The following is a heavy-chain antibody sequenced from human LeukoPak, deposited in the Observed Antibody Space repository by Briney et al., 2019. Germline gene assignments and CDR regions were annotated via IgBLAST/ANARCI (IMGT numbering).Heavy chain of an antibody. Sequence: ASVMVSCKTSGYTFKSYGISWVRQAPGQGFEWMGWNSGYNGNTNYALNLQGRVSMTTDTSTSTAYMELRSLRSDDTAVYYCARDRHYDISGYFCSETLYFFDCWGQGTLVTVSS. CDR3: ARDRHYDISGYFCSETLYFFDC. CDR2: NSGYNGNT. J-gene: IGHJ4*02. CDR1: GYTFKSYG. D-gene: IGHD3-22*01. V-gene: IGHV1-18*01.